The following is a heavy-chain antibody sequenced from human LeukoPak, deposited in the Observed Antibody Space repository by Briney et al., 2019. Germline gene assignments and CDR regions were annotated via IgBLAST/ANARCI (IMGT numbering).Heavy chain of an antibody. CDR3: ARDLTPAYGLVYYFDH. CDR2: IIPIFGTA. CDR1: GGTFSSYA. D-gene: IGHD3-10*01. J-gene: IGHJ4*02. V-gene: IGHV1-69*05. Sequence: GASVKVSCKASGGTFSSYAISWVRQAPGQGLEWMGRIIPIFGTANYAQKFQGRVTITTDESTSTAYMELSSLRSEDTAVYYCARDLTPAYGLVYYFDHWGQGTLVTVSS.